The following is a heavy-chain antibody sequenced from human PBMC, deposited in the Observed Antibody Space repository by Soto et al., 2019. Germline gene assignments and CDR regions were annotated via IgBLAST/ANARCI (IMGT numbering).Heavy chain of an antibody. CDR1: GFTFSSYA. D-gene: IGHD2-21*02. V-gene: IGHV3-23*01. Sequence: EVQLLESGGGLVQPGGSLRLSCAASGFTFSSYAMSWVRQAPGKGLEWVSAISGSGGSTYYADSVKGRFTISRDNSKNTLDLQMNSLRAEDTAVYYCAKGPHIVVVTAIPAYGMDVWGQGTTVTVSS. J-gene: IGHJ6*02. CDR3: AKGPHIVVVTAIPAYGMDV. CDR2: ISGSGGST.